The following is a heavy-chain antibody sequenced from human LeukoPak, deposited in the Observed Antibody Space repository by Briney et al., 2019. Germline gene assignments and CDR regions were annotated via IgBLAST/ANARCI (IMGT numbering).Heavy chain of an antibody. CDR1: GYTFSDNY. Sequence: RVSVTVSHKASGYTFSDNYIHCVRLAPGQGLEWMGWINPTSGDTEYAPKFQGRVTMTRDTSITTTYMELSRLTSDDTAVYYCARAGAGGESFDYWG. D-gene: IGHD4-23*01. CDR2: INPTSGDT. CDR3: ARAGAGGESFDY. V-gene: IGHV1-2*02. J-gene: IGHJ4*01.